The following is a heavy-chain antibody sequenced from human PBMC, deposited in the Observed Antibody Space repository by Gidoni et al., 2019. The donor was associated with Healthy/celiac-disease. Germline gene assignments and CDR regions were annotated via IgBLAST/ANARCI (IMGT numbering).Heavy chain of an antibody. V-gene: IGHV4-4*07. J-gene: IGHJ4*02. CDR1: GRSLSSYY. CDR3: ASGFGYYDSSGYSYLDY. Sequence: QVQLQESGPGMGTPSETLSRTCTVSGRSLSSYYWSWIRQPAGKGLEWIGRIYTSGSTNYNPSLKSRVTMSVDTSKNQFSLKLSSVTAADTAAYYCASGFGYYDSSGYSYLDYWGQGTLVTVSS. CDR2: IYTSGST. D-gene: IGHD3-22*01.